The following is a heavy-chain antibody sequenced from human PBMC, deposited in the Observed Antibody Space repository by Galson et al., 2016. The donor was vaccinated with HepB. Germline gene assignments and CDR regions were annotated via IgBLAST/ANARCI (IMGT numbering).Heavy chain of an antibody. V-gene: IGHV4-39*01. D-gene: IGHD1-7*01. CDR3: ARHAGTSYENYYMDV. Sequence: SETLSLTCTVSGGSISSSYYWAWIRQPPGKGLEWIASIYYSGTSYYKPSLTSRVTKSVDTSKSQFSLKVRSVTAADTAVYYCARHAGTSYENYYMDVWGRGTTVAVSS. J-gene: IGHJ6*03. CDR2: IYYSGTS. CDR1: GGSISSSYY.